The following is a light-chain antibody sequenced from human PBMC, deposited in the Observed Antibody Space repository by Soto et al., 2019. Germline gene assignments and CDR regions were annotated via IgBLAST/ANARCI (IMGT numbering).Light chain of an antibody. CDR3: QQGHNGPLT. CDR2: GAS. CDR1: QSITSE. J-gene: IGKJ2*01. Sequence: EIVMTQSPATLSVSPGETATLSCRASQSITSELAWYQQKPGQPPRLLIYGASTRATGVPARFTGSGSGSECTLTISGLQSEDWAVYYCQQGHNGPLTVGQGTRLEI. V-gene: IGKV3-15*01.